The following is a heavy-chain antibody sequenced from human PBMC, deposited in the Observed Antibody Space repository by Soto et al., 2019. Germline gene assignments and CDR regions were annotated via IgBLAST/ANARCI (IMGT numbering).Heavy chain of an antibody. D-gene: IGHD5-12*01. CDR3: VKRGYHYFDY. CDR1: RFTFSNYG. CDR2: ISYDGSNK. J-gene: IGHJ4*02. Sequence: QVQLVESGGGVVQPGRSLRLSCAASRFTFSNYGMHWVRQTPGKGLEWVAVISYDGSNKYYADSVKGRFTISRDNSKNTLYLNMNSLRAEDTAVYYCVKRGYHYFDYWGQGTLVTVS. V-gene: IGHV3-30*18.